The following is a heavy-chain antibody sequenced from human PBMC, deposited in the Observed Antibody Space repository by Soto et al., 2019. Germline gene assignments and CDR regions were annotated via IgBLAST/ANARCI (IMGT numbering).Heavy chain of an antibody. CDR1: GFTFSSYG. D-gene: IGHD3-22*01. V-gene: IGHV3-30*18. CDR3: AKTIGPMIVVVPPGYFDY. Sequence: GGSLRLSCAASGFTFSSYGRHWVRQAPGKGLEWVAVISYDGSNKYYADSVKGRFTISRDNSKNTLYLQMNSLRAEDTAVYYCAKTIGPMIVVVPPGYFDYWGQGTLVTVSS. J-gene: IGHJ4*02. CDR2: ISYDGSNK.